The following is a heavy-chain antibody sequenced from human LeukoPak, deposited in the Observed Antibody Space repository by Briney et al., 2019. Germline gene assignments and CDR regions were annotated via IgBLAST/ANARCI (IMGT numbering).Heavy chain of an antibody. CDR1: PYFFINFW. CDR2: IYPAXSXT. D-gene: IGHD2/OR15-2a*01. CDR3: ARGINDEYFQS. Sequence: GESLKISCKDSPYFFINFWIGWVRQMPGKGLEWMGIIYPAXSXTXXXXXFXXXVXISAXRSASTAYLQWHSLKASDTAIYYCARGINDEYFQSWGQGTLVTVSS. J-gene: IGHJ1*01. V-gene: IGHV5-51*01.